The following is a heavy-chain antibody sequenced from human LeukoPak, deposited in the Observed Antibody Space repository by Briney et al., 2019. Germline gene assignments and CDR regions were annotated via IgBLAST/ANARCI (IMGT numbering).Heavy chain of an antibody. J-gene: IGHJ6*02. CDR3: AKAIAHLYYDSSGYYYTPRGYYYYGMDV. V-gene: IGHV1-8*01. Sequence: ASVKVSCKASGYTFTSYDINWVRQATGQGLEWMGWMNPNSGNTGYAQKFQGRVTMTRNTSTSTAYMELSSLRSEDTAVYYCAKAIAHLYYDSSGYYYTPRGYYYYGMDVWGQGTTVTVSS. D-gene: IGHD3-22*01. CDR2: MNPNSGNT. CDR1: GYTFTSYD.